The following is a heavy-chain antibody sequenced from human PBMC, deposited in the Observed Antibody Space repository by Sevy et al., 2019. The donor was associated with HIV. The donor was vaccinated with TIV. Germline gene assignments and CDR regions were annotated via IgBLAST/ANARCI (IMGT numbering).Heavy chain of an antibody. V-gene: IGHV3-11*01. CDR2: ISSSGSTI. D-gene: IGHD3-10*01. CDR1: GFTFSDYY. J-gene: IGHJ5*02. Sequence: GGSLRLSCAASGFTFSDYYMSWIRQAPGKGLEWVSYISSSGSTIYYADSVKGRFTISRDNAKNSLYLQMNSLRAEDTAVYYCARDPNYYGSGSYPIPGWFDPWGQGTLVTVSS. CDR3: ARDPNYYGSGSYPIPGWFDP.